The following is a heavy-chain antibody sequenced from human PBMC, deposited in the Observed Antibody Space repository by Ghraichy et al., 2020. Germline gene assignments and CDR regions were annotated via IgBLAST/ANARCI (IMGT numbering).Heavy chain of an antibody. CDR3: ARDCSGGTCYSDY. V-gene: IGHV1-18*01. CDR1: GHTFTNYG. D-gene: IGHD2-15*01. CDR2: ISAYNGNT. Sequence: ASVKVSCKASGHTFTNYGISWVRQAPGQGLEWMGWISAYNGNTKYAQNLQGRVTMTTDTSTSTAYMELRSLRSDDTAVYYCARDCSGGTCYSDYWGQGTLVTVSS. J-gene: IGHJ4*02.